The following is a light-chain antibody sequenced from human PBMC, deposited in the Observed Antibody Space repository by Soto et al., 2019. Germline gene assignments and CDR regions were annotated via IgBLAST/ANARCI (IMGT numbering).Light chain of an antibody. CDR3: QHTTDFT. V-gene: IGKV1-5*01. Sequence: DIQMTQSPSTLAASVGDTVTMTCRSSSKWLAWYQKKPGKAPKLLIYDVSNLEIGVPPRFRGSTAGAESTLTITGLQPDDLGTYYCQHTTDFTFGQGTKVESK. CDR1: SSSKW. CDR2: DVS. J-gene: IGKJ2*01.